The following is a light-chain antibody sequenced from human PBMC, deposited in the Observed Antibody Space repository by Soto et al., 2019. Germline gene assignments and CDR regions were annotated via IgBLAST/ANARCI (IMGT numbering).Light chain of an antibody. CDR1: SSDVGDYNY. CDR3: SSYTSSGTVV. V-gene: IGLV2-14*01. CDR2: EVS. Sequence: QSALTQPASVSGSPGRSITISCTGTSSDVGDYNYVSWYQQHPDKAPKLMIYEVSNRPSGVSSRFSGSKSGNTASLTISGLQAEDEADYYCSSYTSSGTVVFGGGTKLTVL. J-gene: IGLJ2*01.